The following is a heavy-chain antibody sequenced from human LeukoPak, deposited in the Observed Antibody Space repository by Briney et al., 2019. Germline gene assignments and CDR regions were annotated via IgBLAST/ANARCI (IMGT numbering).Heavy chain of an antibody. Sequence: ASVKVSCKASGYTFTGYSMHWVRQAPGQGLEWMGWINPNSGGTNYVQKFQGRVTMTRDTSISTAYMELSRLRSDDTAVYYCASARHYYDSSGYYYSGLDAFDVWSQGTMVTVSS. J-gene: IGHJ3*01. D-gene: IGHD3-22*01. CDR3: ASARHYYDSSGYYYSGLDAFDV. CDR1: GYTFTGYS. V-gene: IGHV1-2*02. CDR2: INPNSGGT.